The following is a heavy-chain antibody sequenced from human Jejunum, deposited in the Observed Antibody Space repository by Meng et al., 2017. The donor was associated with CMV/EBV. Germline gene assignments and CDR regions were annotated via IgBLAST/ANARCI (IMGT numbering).Heavy chain of an antibody. Sequence: SLTSSGVGVGWIRQPPGKALEWLALIYVDDDNRYSPALNTRLTITKDAFKNQMVLRMTNMDPVDTATYYCAYNYGSTGACYSLYYWGQGTLVTVSS. D-gene: IGHD2-15*01. J-gene: IGHJ4*02. V-gene: IGHV2-5*02. CDR2: IYVDDDN. CDR3: AYNYGSTGACYSLYY. CDR1: SLTSSGVG.